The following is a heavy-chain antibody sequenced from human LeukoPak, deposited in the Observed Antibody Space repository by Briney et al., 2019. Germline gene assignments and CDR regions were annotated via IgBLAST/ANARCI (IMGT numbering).Heavy chain of an antibody. Sequence: TSETLSLTCAVYGGSFSGYYWSWIRQPPGKGLEWIGEINHSGSTYYNPSLKSRVTISVDTSKNQFSLKLSSVTAADTAVYYCASIYDSSGHPFDYWGQGTLVTVSS. CDR1: GGSFSGYY. V-gene: IGHV4-34*01. CDR3: ASIYDSSGHPFDY. CDR2: INHSGST. D-gene: IGHD3-22*01. J-gene: IGHJ4*02.